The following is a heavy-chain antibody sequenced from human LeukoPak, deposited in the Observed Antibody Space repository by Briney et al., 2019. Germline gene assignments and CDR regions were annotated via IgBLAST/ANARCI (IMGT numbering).Heavy chain of an antibody. CDR2: ISSSSSYI. Sequence: GGSLRLSCAASGFTFSSYSMNWVRKAPGKGLEWVSSISSSSSYIYYADSVKGRFTISRDNAKNSLYLQMNSLRAEDTAVYYCARARALYGHFDYWGQGTLVTVSS. D-gene: IGHD2-2*02. V-gene: IGHV3-21*01. J-gene: IGHJ4*02. CDR1: GFTFSSYS. CDR3: ARARALYGHFDY.